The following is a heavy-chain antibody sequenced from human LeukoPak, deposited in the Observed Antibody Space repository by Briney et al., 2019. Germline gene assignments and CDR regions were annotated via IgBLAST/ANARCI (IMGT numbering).Heavy chain of an antibody. Sequence: SETLSLTCAVSGYSIRSGYYWSWIRQPPGKGLEWIGEINHSGSTNYNPSLKSRVTISVDTSKNQFSLKLSSVTAADTAVYYCARTSIYYDSSGYRSWGQGTLVTVSS. CDR1: GYSIRSGYY. CDR2: INHSGST. CDR3: ARTSIYYDSSGYRS. D-gene: IGHD3-22*01. J-gene: IGHJ5*02. V-gene: IGHV4-34*01.